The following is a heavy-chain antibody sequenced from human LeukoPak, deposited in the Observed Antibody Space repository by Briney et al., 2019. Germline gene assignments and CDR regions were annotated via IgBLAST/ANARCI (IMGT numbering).Heavy chain of an antibody. V-gene: IGHV3-64*01. J-gene: IGHJ6*02. CDR2: ISFNGGST. CDR1: GFTFSSHA. D-gene: IGHD3-22*01. CDR3: ARDRPPLYYDSSGFPYYYYYYGMDV. Sequence: GGSLRLSCAASGFTFSSHAMHWVRQAPGKGLEYVSGISFNGGSTYHANSVKGRFTISRDNSKNTLYLQMGSLRAEDMAVYYCARDRPPLYYDSSGFPYYYYYYGMDVWGQGTTVTVSS.